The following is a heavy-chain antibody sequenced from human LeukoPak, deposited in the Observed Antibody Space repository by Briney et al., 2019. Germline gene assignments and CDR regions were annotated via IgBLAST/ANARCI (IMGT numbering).Heavy chain of an antibody. CDR2: INPNSGGT. Sequence: ASVRVSCKASGYTFTVYYMHWVRQAPGQGLERMGWINPNSGGTKYAQNFEGRVTMTRDTSITTAYMELSSLRSDDTAIYYCARGGYDSSGYYSKSAYFDYWGQGTLVTVSS. D-gene: IGHD3-22*01. CDR3: ARGGYDSSGYYSKSAYFDY. CDR1: GYTFTVYY. V-gene: IGHV1-2*02. J-gene: IGHJ4*02.